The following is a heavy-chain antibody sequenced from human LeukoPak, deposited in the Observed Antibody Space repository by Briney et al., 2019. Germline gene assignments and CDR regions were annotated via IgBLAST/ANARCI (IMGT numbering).Heavy chain of an antibody. V-gene: IGHV3-23*01. CDR1: GFTFGMYT. CDR2: ISGSGSTT. J-gene: IGHJ4*02. D-gene: IGHD2-15*01. Sequence: PGGSLRLSCAASGFTFGMYTMNWVRQAPGKGLEWVSAISGSGSTTDYADSVKGRFTISRDKSKNTVYLQMNSLRTEDTAVYYCAKDQKVVAALLDYWGQGTLVTVSS. CDR3: AKDQKVVAALLDY.